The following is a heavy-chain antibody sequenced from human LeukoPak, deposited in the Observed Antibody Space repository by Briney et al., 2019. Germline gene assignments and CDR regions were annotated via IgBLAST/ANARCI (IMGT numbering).Heavy chain of an antibody. CDR3: ARAHPWKDYDSSGPLGY. CDR1: GFTFSSYS. V-gene: IGHV3-21*01. D-gene: IGHD3-22*01. J-gene: IGHJ4*02. CDR2: ISSSSSYI. Sequence: GGSLRLSCAASGFTFSSYSMNWVRQAPGKGLGWVSSISSSSSYIYYADSVKGRFTISRDNAKNSLYLQMNSLRAEDTAVYYWARAHPWKDYDSSGPLGYWGQGTLVTVSS.